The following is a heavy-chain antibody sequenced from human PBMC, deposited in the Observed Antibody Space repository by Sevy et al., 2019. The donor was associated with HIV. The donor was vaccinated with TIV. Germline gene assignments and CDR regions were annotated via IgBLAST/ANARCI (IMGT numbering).Heavy chain of an antibody. CDR1: GFTFSGSA. V-gene: IGHV3-73*01. CDR2: IRNTANNYAT. D-gene: IGHD2-21*02. CDR3: TKRDSGGDLGY. J-gene: IGHJ4*02. Sequence: GGSLRLSCAASGFTFSGSAIHWVRQASGKGLEWVGRIRNTANNYATAYSASVKDRFTVSRDDSTNTAYLQMNSLRTEDTAVYYCTKRDSGGDLGYWGQGTLVTVSS.